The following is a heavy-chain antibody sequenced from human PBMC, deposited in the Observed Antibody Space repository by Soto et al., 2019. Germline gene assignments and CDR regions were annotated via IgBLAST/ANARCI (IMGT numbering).Heavy chain of an antibody. CDR3: ARDSGWPILNFDN. J-gene: IGHJ4*02. V-gene: IGHV3-30*03. D-gene: IGHD3-10*01. CDR1: DFDFSSYG. CDR2: SSYDGRET. Sequence: GGSLRLSCAASDFDFSSYGIHWVRQAPGKGLEWVAASSYDGRETFYADSAKGRFTVSKEMSKNTAFLQMNALRHEDAAVYFCARDSGWPILNFDNWGQGTPVTVSS.